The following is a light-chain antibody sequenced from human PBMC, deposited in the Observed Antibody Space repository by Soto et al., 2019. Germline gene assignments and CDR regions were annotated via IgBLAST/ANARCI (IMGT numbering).Light chain of an antibody. V-gene: IGKV1-33*01. CDR2: DAS. CDR1: QDINNY. Sequence: DIQLTQSPPSQSASVGDRVTITCQASQDINNYLNWYQQKPGKAPKLLIYDASTLETGVPSRFSGSGSGTDFTFTISSLQPEDFATYYCQQYDNLPLTFGRGTKVEIK. J-gene: IGKJ4*01. CDR3: QQYDNLPLT.